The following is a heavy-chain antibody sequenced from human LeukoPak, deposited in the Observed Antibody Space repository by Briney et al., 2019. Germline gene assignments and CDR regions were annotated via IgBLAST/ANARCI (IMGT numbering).Heavy chain of an antibody. CDR3: ARSPDYSNTVSPYYFDY. CDR1: GGSFSGYY. J-gene: IGHJ4*02. V-gene: IGHV4-34*01. D-gene: IGHD4-11*01. Sequence: SETLSLTCAVYGGSFSGYYWSWIRQPPGKGLEWIGEINHSGSTNYNPSLKSRVTISVDTSKNQFSLKLSSVTAADTAVYYCARSPDYSNTVSPYYFDYWGQGTLVTVSS. CDR2: INHSGST.